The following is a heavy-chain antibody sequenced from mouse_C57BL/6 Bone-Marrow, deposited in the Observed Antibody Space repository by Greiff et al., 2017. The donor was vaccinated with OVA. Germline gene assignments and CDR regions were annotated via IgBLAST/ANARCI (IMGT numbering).Heavy chain of an antibody. D-gene: IGHD2-1*01. CDR2: IDPENGDP. CDR3: TSYGNFDY. V-gene: IGHV14-4*01. CDR1: GFNIKDDY. J-gene: IGHJ2*01. Sequence: VQLKQSGAELVRPGASVKLSCTASGFNIKDDYMHWVKQRPEQGLEWIGWIDPENGDPEYASKFQGKATIPADTSSNTAYLQLSSLTSEDTAVYYCTSYGNFDYWGQGTTLTVSS.